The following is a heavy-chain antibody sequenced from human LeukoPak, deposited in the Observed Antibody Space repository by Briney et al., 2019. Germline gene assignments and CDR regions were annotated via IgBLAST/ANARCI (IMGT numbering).Heavy chain of an antibody. CDR2: IREDGSEK. Sequence: GGSLRLSCAASGLTFSNYGMTWVRQAPGKGLEWVANIREDGSEKYYVDSVRGRFTISRDNAKNPLLLQMNSLRAEDTAVYYCARGNNYYGLWGQGTLVTVSS. V-gene: IGHV3-7*03. CDR1: GLTFSNYG. J-gene: IGHJ1*01. CDR3: ARGNNYYGL. D-gene: IGHD1/OR15-1a*01.